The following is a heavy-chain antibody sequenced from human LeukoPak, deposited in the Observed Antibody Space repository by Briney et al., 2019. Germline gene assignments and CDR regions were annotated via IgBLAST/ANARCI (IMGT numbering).Heavy chain of an antibody. D-gene: IGHD4-23*01. V-gene: IGHV4-30-4*01. J-gene: IGHJ4*02. CDR2: IYYSGST. CDR3: AREEEDDYGGNTIDY. Sequence: SETLSLTCTVSGGSISSGDYYWSWIRQPPGKGLEWIGYIYYSGSTYYNPSLKSRVTISANTSKNQFSLKLSSVTAADTAVYYCAREEEDDYGGNTIDYWGQGTLVTVSS. CDR1: GGSISSGDYY.